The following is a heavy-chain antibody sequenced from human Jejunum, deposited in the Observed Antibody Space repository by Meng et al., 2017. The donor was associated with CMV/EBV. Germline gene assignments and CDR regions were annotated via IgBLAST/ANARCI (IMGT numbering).Heavy chain of an antibody. CDR3: ARLFTTTFGHSFDI. D-gene: IGHD1-14*01. Sequence: GFTFSSYSMTWVRQAPGKGLEWVSSISSSSSYIYYPDSVRGRFTISRDNAKDSLYMQMNSLRAEDTAVYYCARLFTTTFGHSFDIWGQGTRVTVSS. CDR2: ISSSSSYI. V-gene: IGHV3-21*01. J-gene: IGHJ3*02. CDR1: GFTFSSYS.